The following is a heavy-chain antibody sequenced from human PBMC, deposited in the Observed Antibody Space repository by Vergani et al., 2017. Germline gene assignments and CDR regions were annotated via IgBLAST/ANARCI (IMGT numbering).Heavy chain of an antibody. CDR2: VFHSGSA. J-gene: IGHJ3*02. CDR3: ASQLWLSQGVGAFET. V-gene: IGHV4-38-2*02. Sequence: QVQLQESGPGLVKPSETLSLTCSVSGYSISRGYYWGWIRQPPGKGLEWIATVFHSGSAYYNPSLRRRVTISVEASKNQFSLRLTTLTAAATAVYYCASQLWLSQGVGAFETWGRGTEVSVSS. D-gene: IGHD3-10*01. CDR1: GYSISRGYY.